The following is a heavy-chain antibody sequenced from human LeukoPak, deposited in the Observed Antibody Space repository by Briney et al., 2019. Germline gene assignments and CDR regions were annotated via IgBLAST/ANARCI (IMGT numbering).Heavy chain of an antibody. D-gene: IGHD2-8*01. Sequence: ASVKVSCKASGYTFTSYGISWVRQAPGQGLEWMGWISAYNGNTNYAQKLQGRVTMTTDTSTSTAYMELRSLRSDDTAVYYCARVDRGWDIVLMVYAISWFDPWGQGTLVTVSS. CDR3: ARVDRGWDIVLMVYAISWFDP. CDR1: GYTFTSYG. CDR2: ISAYNGNT. V-gene: IGHV1-18*01. J-gene: IGHJ5*02.